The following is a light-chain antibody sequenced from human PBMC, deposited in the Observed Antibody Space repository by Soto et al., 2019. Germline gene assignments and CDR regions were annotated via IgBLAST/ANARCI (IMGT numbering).Light chain of an antibody. J-gene: IGLJ2*01. V-gene: IGLV2-8*01. CDR3: NSYAGSNNVV. CDR2: EVN. Sequence: QSALTQPPSASGSPGQSVTISCTGTSSDVGGYNYVSWYQQHPGKAPKLMIFEVNKRPSGVPDRFSGSKSGNTASLTVSGLQAEDEADYYCNSYAGSNNVVFGGGTKLTAL. CDR1: SSDVGGYNY.